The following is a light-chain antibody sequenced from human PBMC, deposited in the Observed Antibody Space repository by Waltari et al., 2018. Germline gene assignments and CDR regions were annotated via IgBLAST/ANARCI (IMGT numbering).Light chain of an antibody. V-gene: IGLV1-40*01. Sequence: QSVPTQPPSVSGAPGQRVTNSRTGRSPNIGAGYEVHWYQQLPGVAPKLLIYGYSSRPSGVPDRFSGSKSGTSASLAITGLQAEDEADYYCQSFDSSLSGVVFGGGTKLTVL. CDR1: SPNIGAGYE. J-gene: IGLJ2*01. CDR2: GYS. CDR3: QSFDSSLSGVV.